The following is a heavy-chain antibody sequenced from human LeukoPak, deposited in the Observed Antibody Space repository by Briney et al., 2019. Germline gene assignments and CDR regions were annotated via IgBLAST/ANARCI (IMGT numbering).Heavy chain of an antibody. V-gene: IGHV4-59*01. J-gene: IGHJ2*01. CDR3: ARARHSPRYFDL. Sequence: SETLSLTCTVPGGSISSYYWSWIRQPPGKGLEWIGYIYYSGSTNYNPSLKSRVTISVDTSKNRFSLKLSSVTAADTAVYYCARARHSPRYFDLWGRGTLVTVSS. CDR2: IYYSGST. D-gene: IGHD5-18*01. CDR1: GGSISSYY.